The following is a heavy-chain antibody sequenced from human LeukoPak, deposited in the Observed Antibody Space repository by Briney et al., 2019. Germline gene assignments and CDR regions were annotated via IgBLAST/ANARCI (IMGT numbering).Heavy chain of an antibody. CDR3: ARLTNGDYFDY. V-gene: IGHV4-59*08. CDR1: GGSFSGYY. Sequence: SETLSLTCAVYGGSFSGYYWSWIRQPPGKGLEWIAYIYYSGSTNFNPSLKSRVTISVDTSKNQFSLRLSSVTAADTAVYYCARLTNGDYFDYWGQGTLVTVSS. J-gene: IGHJ4*02. CDR2: IYYSGST. D-gene: IGHD4-17*01.